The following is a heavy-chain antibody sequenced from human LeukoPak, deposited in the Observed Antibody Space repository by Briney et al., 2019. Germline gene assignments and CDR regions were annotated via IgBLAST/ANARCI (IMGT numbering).Heavy chain of an antibody. Sequence: SQTLSLTCIVSGGSISGAVYSRSWIRQYPGKGLEWIGSIYYSGSTYSNPSLRSRLIISVDTSKSQFSLKMSSATAADTAVYYCARVDRYHEYFQHWGQGTLVTVSS. J-gene: IGHJ1*01. V-gene: IGHV4-31*03. D-gene: IGHD1-14*01. CDR3: ARVDRYHEYFQH. CDR2: IYYSGST. CDR1: GGSISGAVYS.